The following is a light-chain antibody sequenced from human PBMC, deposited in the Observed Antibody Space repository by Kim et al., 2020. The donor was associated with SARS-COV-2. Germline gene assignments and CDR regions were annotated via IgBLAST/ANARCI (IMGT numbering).Light chain of an antibody. Sequence: LTQPASVSGSPGQSITISCTGTSSDVGSYNLVSWYQQHPGKAPKLMIYEVSKRPSGVSNRFSGSKSGNTASLTISGLQAEDEADYYCCSYAGSSTLYVFGTGTKVTVL. J-gene: IGLJ1*01. V-gene: IGLV2-23*02. CDR2: EVS. CDR1: SSDVGSYNL. CDR3: CSYAGSSTLYV.